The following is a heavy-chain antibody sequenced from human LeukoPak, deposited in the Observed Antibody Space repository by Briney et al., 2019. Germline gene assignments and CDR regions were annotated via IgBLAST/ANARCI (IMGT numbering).Heavy chain of an antibody. D-gene: IGHD2-2*01. CDR1: GGSISSSSYY. V-gene: IGHV4-39*07. CDR3: ARKRYCSSTSCYASGAFDI. J-gene: IGHJ3*02. CDR2: IYYSGNT. Sequence: SETLSLTCTVSGGSISSSSYYWGWLRQPPGKGLEWIGSIYYSGNTYYNPSLKSRVTISVDTSKNQFSLKLSSVTAADTAVYYCARKRYCSSTSCYASGAFDIWGQGTMVTVSS.